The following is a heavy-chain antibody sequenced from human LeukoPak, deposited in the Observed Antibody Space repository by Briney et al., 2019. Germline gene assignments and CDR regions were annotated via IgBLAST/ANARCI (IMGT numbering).Heavy chain of an antibody. Sequence: SETLSLTCDVFGGSFSGYYWTWIRQPPGKGLEWLGEINHSGSTNYNPSLKSRVTISVDSSKKQFSLKMSSVTAADTAVYYCARRATYNPMRLYNWFDPWGQGTLVTVSS. CDR1: GGSFSGYY. J-gene: IGHJ5*02. V-gene: IGHV4-34*01. CDR2: INHSGST. D-gene: IGHD1-14*01. CDR3: ARRATYNPMRLYNWFDP.